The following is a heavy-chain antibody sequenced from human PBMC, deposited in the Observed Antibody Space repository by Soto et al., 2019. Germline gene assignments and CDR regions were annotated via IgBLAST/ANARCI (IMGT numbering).Heavy chain of an antibody. J-gene: IGHJ4*02. V-gene: IGHV1-18*01. D-gene: IGHD3-16*01. CDR3: ARDRDYSHTDADIDY. CDR1: GYNFNTYG. Sequence: ASVKVSCKTSGYNFNTYGIIWLRQAPGQGLGWMGWISGYNGYTKYTESLEDRVTLSTDTSTSTAYLELRSLRSGDTALYSCARDRDYSHTDADIDYWGQGTLVTVSS. CDR2: ISGYNGYT.